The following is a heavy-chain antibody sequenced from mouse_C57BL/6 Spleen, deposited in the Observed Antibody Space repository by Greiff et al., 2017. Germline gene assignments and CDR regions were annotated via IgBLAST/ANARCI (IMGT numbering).Heavy chain of an antibody. CDR2: IDPANGNT. J-gene: IGHJ2*01. V-gene: IGHV14-3*01. Sequence: VQLQQSVAELVRPGASVKLSCTASGFNIKNTYMYWVKQRPEQGLEWIGRIDPANGNTKYAPKFQGKATITADTSSNTAYLQLSSLTSEDTAIYYCARHGSSGDFDYWGQGTTLTVSS. D-gene: IGHD1-1*01. CDR3: ARHGSSGDFDY. CDR1: GFNIKNTY.